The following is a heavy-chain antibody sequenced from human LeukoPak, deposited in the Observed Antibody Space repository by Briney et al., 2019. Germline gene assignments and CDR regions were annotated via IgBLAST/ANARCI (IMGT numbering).Heavy chain of an antibody. D-gene: IGHD3-22*01. J-gene: IGHJ1*01. CDR2: ISSSSSYI. CDR3: AKDGSGYHREYFQH. Sequence: GGSLRLSCAASGFTFSSYSMNWVRQAPGKGLEWVSSISSSSSYIYYADSVKGRFTISRDNAKNSPYLQMNSLRAEDTAVYYCAKDGSGYHREYFQHWGQGTLVTVSS. CDR1: GFTFSSYS. V-gene: IGHV3-21*04.